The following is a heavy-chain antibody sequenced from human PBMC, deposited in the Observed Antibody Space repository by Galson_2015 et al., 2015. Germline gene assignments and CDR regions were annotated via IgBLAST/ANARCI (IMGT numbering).Heavy chain of an antibody. Sequence: SLRLSCAASGFPFGSYTMNWVRQAPGKGLQWVSSISGRSTFIFYSDSVKGRFPISRDNAKNSLSLQMNSLRGDDTAVYYCTRHLGIGSGSPEFWGQGTLVAVSS. CDR3: TRHLGIGSGSPEF. V-gene: IGHV3-21*01. CDR1: GFPFGSYT. J-gene: IGHJ4*02. CDR2: ISGRSTFI. D-gene: IGHD7-27*01.